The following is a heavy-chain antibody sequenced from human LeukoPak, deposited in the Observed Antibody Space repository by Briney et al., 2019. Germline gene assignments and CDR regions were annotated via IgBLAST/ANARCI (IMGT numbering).Heavy chain of an antibody. D-gene: IGHD6-13*01. CDR3: ARTSSWYAGAWFDS. CDR1: RGSIRTADYY. V-gene: IGHV4-39*01. Sequence: SETLSLTCTVSRGSIRTADYYWAWVRQPPVEGLEWLGSIYFSGTPYFNPSLKSRVAVSIDASKNQFSLKVTSVNASDTAVYFCARTSSWYAGAWFDSWGQGTLVTVSS. J-gene: IGHJ5*01. CDR2: IYFSGTP.